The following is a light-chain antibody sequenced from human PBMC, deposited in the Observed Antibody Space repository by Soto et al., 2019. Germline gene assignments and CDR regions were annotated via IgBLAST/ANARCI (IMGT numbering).Light chain of an antibody. CDR3: QQSYNTPLT. Sequence: DIQMTQSPSSRSASVGDRVNITCRASQSISRYLNWYQQKPGKAPNLLIYATSSLQSGVPSRFSGSGSGTDFTLTISSLQREDFTTYYCQQSYNTPLTFGGGTKVEIK. CDR2: ATS. J-gene: IGKJ4*01. V-gene: IGKV1-39*01. CDR1: QSISRY.